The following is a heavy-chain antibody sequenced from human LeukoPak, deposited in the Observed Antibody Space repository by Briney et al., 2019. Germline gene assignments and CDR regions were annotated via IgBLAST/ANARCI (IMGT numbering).Heavy chain of an antibody. Sequence: PSQTLSLTCTVSAGSINNYFGSWIRQHAGKGLECLAYVYYSDSTNYNPSLTSRVTVSVDTSKNQFSLKLSSVTAADTAVYYCARTTEGGYTYGYFYYYYMDVWGKGTTVTISS. J-gene: IGHJ6*03. CDR2: VYYSDST. CDR1: AGSINNYF. D-gene: IGHD5-18*01. V-gene: IGHV4-59*01. CDR3: ARTTEGGYTYGYFYYYYMDV.